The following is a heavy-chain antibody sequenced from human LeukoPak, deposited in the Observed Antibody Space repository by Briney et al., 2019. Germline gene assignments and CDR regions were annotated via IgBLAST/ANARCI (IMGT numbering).Heavy chain of an antibody. D-gene: IGHD6-25*01. CDR3: ARVVTAAGLDL. J-gene: IGHJ5*02. CDR1: GGSISSGGYY. CDR2: IYYSGST. Sequence: SETLSLACTVSGGSISSGGYYWSWIRQHPGKGLEWIGYIYYSGSTYYNPSLKSRVTISVDTSKNQFSLKLSSVTAADTAVYYCARVVTAAGLDLWGQGILVTISS. V-gene: IGHV4-31*03.